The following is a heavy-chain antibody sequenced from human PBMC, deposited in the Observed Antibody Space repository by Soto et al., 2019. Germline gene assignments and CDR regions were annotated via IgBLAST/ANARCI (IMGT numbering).Heavy chain of an antibody. J-gene: IGHJ5*02. D-gene: IGHD3-10*01. CDR2: MNPNSGNT. V-gene: IGHV1-8*01. CDR3: ARKRYYGSGSYSDNWFDP. CDR1: GYTFTSYD. Sequence: QVQLVQSGAEVKKPGASVKVSCKASGYTFTSYDINWVRQATGQGLEWMGWMNPNSGNTGYARKFQGRVTMTRNTSISTAYMELSSLRSEDTAVYYCARKRYYGSGSYSDNWFDPWGQGTLVTVSS.